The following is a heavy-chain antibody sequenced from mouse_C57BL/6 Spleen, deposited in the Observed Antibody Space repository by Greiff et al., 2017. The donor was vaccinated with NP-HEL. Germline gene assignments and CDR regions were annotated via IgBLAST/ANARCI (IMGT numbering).Heavy chain of an antibody. CDR2: ISYDGSN. V-gene: IGHV3-6*01. Sequence: EVKLQESGPGLVKPSQSLSLTCSVTGYSITSGYYWNWIRQFPGNKLEWMGYISYDGSNNYNPSLKNRISITRDTSKNQFFLRLNSVTTEDTATYYCARSTVVEGGFAYWGQGTLVTVSA. D-gene: IGHD1-1*01. CDR1: GYSITSGYY. J-gene: IGHJ3*01. CDR3: ARSTVVEGGFAY.